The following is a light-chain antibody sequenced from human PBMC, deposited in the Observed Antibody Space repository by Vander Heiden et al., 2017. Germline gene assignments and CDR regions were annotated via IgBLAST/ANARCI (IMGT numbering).Light chain of an antibody. CDR3: AAWDDSLSVVV. J-gene: IGLJ2*01. CDR1: RSNIGSNY. V-gene: IGLV1-47*01. CDR2: RNN. Sequence: PGPRVTISCSGSRSNIGSNYVYWYQQLPGTAPKLLIYRNNQRPSGVPDRFSGSKSGTSASLAISGLRAEDEADYYCAAWDDSLSVVVFGGGTKLTVL.